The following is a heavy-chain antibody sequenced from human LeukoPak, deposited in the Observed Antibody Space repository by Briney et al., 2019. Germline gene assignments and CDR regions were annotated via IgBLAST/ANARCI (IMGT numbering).Heavy chain of an antibody. CDR2: ISSSGSII. D-gene: IGHD3-9*01. J-gene: IGHJ4*02. V-gene: IGHV3-48*03. CDR1: GFNFNIYE. CDR3: ANGPHYNILTGYYKVRSHLDY. Sequence: GGSLRLSCAASGFNFNIYEMNWVRQAPGKGLEWISYISSSGSIILYADSVKGRFTISRDNSKNALYLQMNSLRTEDTAVYYCANGPHYNILTGYYKVRSHLDYWGQGTLVTVSS.